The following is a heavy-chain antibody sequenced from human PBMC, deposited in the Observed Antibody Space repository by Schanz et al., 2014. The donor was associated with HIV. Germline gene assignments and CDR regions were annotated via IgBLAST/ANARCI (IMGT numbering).Heavy chain of an antibody. CDR2: IWYDGSKK. V-gene: IGHV3-33*01. CDR3: ARDMCTAGSCYYFDH. Sequence: QVQLVESGGGVVQPGRSLRLSCAASGFTFSNYGMHWVRQAPGKGLERVAIIWYDGSKKYYADSVKGRFTISRDNSENTLYLQMNSLRVEDTAVYYCARDMCTAGSCYYFDHWGQRTLVTVSS. J-gene: IGHJ4*02. CDR1: GFTFSNYG. D-gene: IGHD2-15*01.